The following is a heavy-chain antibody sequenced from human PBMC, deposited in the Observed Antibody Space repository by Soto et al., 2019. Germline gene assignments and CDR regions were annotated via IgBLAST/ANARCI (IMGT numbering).Heavy chain of an antibody. CDR2: ISYDGSNK. CDR1: EFTFSSYA. D-gene: IGHD4-4*01. CDR3: ARPLWRDDYNWGYFDL. V-gene: IGHV3-30-3*01. Sequence: QVQLVESGGGVVQPGRSLRLSCAASEFTFSSYATHWVRQAPGKGLEWVAVISYDGSNKYYADSVKGRFTISRDNSKNTLYLQMNSLRAEDTALYYCARPLWRDDYNWGYFDLWGRGTLVTVSS. J-gene: IGHJ2*01.